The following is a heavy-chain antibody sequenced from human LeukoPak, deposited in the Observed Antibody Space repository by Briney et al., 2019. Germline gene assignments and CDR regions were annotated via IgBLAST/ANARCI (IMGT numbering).Heavy chain of an antibody. D-gene: IGHD3-10*01. CDR3: VLLSLTPG. Sequence: GGSLRLSCAASGFTFSSYAMSWVRQAPGKGLEWVSAISGSGGSTYYADSVKGRFSISRDNAKNTLYLQMNSLRPEDTAVYYCVLLSLTPGWGQGTLVTVSS. J-gene: IGHJ4*02. V-gene: IGHV3-23*01. CDR1: GFTFSSYA. CDR2: ISGSGGST.